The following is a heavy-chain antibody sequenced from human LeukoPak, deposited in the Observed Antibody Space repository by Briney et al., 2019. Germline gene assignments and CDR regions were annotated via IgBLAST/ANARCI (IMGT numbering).Heavy chain of an antibody. D-gene: IGHD3-22*01. CDR3: ARVGYYYDSSGRNPFDY. J-gene: IGHJ4*02. CDR1: GFTFSSYW. CDR2: IKQDGSEK. Sequence: PGGSLRLSCTASGFTFSSYWMSWVRQAPGKGLERVANIKQDGSEKYYVDSVKGRFTISRDNAKNSLYLQMNSLRAEDTAAYYCARVGYYYDSSGRNPFDYWGQGTLVTVSS. V-gene: IGHV3-7*01.